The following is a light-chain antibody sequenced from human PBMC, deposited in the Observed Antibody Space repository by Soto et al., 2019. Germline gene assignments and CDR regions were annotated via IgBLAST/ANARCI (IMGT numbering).Light chain of an antibody. V-gene: IGLV1-51*02. CDR2: ENN. J-gene: IGLJ3*02. CDR1: SSNIGRNY. Sequence: QSVLTQPPSLSAAPGQIVTISCSGGSSNIGRNYVTWYQQFPGTVPKLLISENNRRPSGVPDRFSGSKSGTSATLDITGLQTGDEADYYCATWDSSLNVGVFGGGTKLTVL. CDR3: ATWDSSLNVGV.